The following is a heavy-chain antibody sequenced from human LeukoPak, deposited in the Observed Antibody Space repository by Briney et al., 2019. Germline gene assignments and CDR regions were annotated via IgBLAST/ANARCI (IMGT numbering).Heavy chain of an antibody. CDR1: GFTFGDYA. CDR2: IRSKAYGGTT. CDR3: TRDFYDSSGYQTHD. J-gene: IGHJ4*02. V-gene: IGHV3-49*03. D-gene: IGHD3-22*01. Sequence: GGSLRLSCTASGFTFGDYAMSWFRQAPGKGLEWVGFIRSKAYGGTTEYAASVKGKFTISRDDSKSIAYLQMNSLKTEDTAVYYCTRDFYDSSGYQTHDWGQGTLVTVSS.